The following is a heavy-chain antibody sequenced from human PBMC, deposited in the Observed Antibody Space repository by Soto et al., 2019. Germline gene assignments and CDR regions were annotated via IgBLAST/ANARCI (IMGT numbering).Heavy chain of an antibody. CDR3: ARDSQDHSGYSSFLMFDP. CDR1: GFTFSSYA. D-gene: IGHD6-13*01. V-gene: IGHV3-30-3*01. J-gene: IGHJ5*02. CDR2: ISYDGSNK. Sequence: QVQLVESGGGVVQPGRSLRLSCAASGFTFSSYAMHWVRQAPGKGLEWVAVISYDGSNKYYADSVKGRFTISRDNFKNTLYLQMNSLRAEDTAVYYCARDSQDHSGYSSFLMFDPWGQGTLVTVSS.